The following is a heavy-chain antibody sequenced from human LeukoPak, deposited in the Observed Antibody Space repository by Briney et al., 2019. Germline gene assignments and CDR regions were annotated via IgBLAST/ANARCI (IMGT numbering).Heavy chain of an antibody. J-gene: IGHJ5*02. CDR3: ARVSATAWFDP. Sequence: SETLSLTCTVSGGSISSYYWSWVRQPPGKGLEWIGYICYSGSTNYNPSLNSRVTISVDTSKNQFSLKLNSVTAADTAVYYCARVSATAWFDPWGQGTLVTVSS. CDR2: ICYSGST. D-gene: IGHD2-15*01. CDR1: GGSISSYY. V-gene: IGHV4-59*01.